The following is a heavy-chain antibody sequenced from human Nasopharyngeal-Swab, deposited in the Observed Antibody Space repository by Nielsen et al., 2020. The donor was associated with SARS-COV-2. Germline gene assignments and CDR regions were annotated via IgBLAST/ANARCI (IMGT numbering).Heavy chain of an antibody. D-gene: IGHD3-22*01. V-gene: IGHV3-48*03. CDR2: ISSSGSTI. J-gene: IGHJ4*02. CDR3: AIDSSGYFDY. Sequence: VRQAPGKGLEWVSCISSSGSTIYYADSVKGRFTISRDNAKNSLYLQMNSLRAEDTAVYYCAIDSSGYFDYWGQGTLVTVSS.